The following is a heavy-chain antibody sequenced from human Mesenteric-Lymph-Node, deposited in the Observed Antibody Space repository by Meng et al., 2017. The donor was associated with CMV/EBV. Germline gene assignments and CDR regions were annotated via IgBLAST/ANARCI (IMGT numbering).Heavy chain of an antibody. CDR1: GGSISSSNW. J-gene: IGHJ6*02. V-gene: IGHV4-4*02. CDR3: ARGWEVIYYYYYGMDV. D-gene: IGHD1-26*01. CDR2: IYHSGST. Sequence: SETLSLTCAVSGGSISSSNWWSWVRQPPGKGLEWIGEIYHSGSTNYNPSLKSRVTISVDTSKNQFSLKLSSVTAADTAVYYCARGWEVIYYYYYGMDVWGQGTTVTVSS.